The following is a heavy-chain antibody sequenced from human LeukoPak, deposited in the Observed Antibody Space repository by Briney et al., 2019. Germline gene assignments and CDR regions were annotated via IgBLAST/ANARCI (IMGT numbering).Heavy chain of an antibody. Sequence: GGSLRLSCAASGFTFSSYWMSWVRQAPGKGLEWVANIKQDGSEKYYVDSVKGRFTISRDNAKNSLYLQMNSLRAEDTAVYYCARDSNDYVWGSYRYWGQGTLVTVSS. CDR2: IKQDGSEK. D-gene: IGHD3-16*02. CDR1: GFTFSSYW. J-gene: IGHJ4*02. V-gene: IGHV3-7*01. CDR3: ARDSNDYVWGSYRY.